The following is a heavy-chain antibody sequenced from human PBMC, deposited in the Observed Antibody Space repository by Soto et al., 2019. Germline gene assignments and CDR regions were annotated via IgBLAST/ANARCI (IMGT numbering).Heavy chain of an antibody. CDR2: VYYTGST. J-gene: IGHJ5*02. CDR3: VRTARQGAVAPHWFDR. CDR1: GAPITWGDYY. Sequence: PSETLSLTCAISGAPITWGDYYWSWIRQAPGKGLEWIGYVYYTGSTYYNPSLMSRLTISVDTSKNQFSLKLTSVTAAETAVYYCVRTARQGAVAPHWFDRWGQGTQVTVSS. D-gene: IGHD2-21*02. V-gene: IGHV4-30-4*01.